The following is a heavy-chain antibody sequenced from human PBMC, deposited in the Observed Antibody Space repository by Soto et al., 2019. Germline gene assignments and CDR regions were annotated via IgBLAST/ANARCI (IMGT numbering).Heavy chain of an antibody. CDR2: INHSGST. D-gene: IGHD6-19*01. V-gene: IGHV4-34*01. CDR3: ARGGSSGWRAHPPRGQRLSHFDY. Sequence: LSLTCAVYGGSFSGYYWSWIRQPPGKGLEWIGEINHSGSTNYNPSLKSRVTISVDTSKNQFSLKLSSVTAADTAVYYCARGGSSGWRAHPPRGQRLSHFDYWGQGTLVTVSS. J-gene: IGHJ4*02. CDR1: GGSFSGYY.